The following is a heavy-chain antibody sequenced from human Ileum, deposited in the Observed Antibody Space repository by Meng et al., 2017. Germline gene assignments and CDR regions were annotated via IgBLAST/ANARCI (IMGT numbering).Heavy chain of an antibody. Sequence: VERVGAGGGLVEPGAPLRLPCAASGFTFSDAWMSWVRQAPGKGLEWVGRIATKTNGEATQYAGPVRGRFTISRDDSKTTLYLQMNSLKTDDTAVYYCTILNRGRFDYWGRGALVTVSS. V-gene: IGHV3-15*04. J-gene: IGHJ4*02. CDR2: IATKTNGEAT. CDR1: GFTFSDAW. D-gene: IGHD2/OR15-2a*01. CDR3: TILNRGRFDY.